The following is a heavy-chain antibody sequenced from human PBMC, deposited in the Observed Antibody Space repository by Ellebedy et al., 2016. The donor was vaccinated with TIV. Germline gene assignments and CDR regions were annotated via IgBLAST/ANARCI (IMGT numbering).Heavy chain of an antibody. D-gene: IGHD1-1*01. CDR3: ARDDTWKLGY. CDR1: GFSFSSHW. V-gene: IGHV3-7*03. CDR2: IKQDGSDK. J-gene: IGHJ4*02. Sequence: GESLKISCEASGFSFSSHWMTWVRQAPGKGLEWVANIKQDGSDKNHVDSVNGRFTISRDNAKNSLYLQMNSLRAEDTAVYYCARDDTWKLGYWGQGTLVSVSS.